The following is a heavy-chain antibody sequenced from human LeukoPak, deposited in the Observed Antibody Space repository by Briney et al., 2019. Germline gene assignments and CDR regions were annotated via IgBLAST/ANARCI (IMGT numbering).Heavy chain of an antibody. CDR1: GFTFSSYA. Sequence: GGSLRLSCAASGFTFSSYAMNWVRQAPGKGLEWVSDISGSGGRTYYADSVKGRFTISRDNSKNTLYLQMNSLRVEDTAVYYCARAMVRGVLPYWGQGTLVTVSS. CDR3: ARAMVRGVLPY. V-gene: IGHV3-23*01. CDR2: ISGSGGRT. J-gene: IGHJ4*02. D-gene: IGHD3-10*01.